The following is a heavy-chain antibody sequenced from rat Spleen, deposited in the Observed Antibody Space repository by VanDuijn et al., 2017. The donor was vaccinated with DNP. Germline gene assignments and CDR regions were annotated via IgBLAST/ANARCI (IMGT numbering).Heavy chain of an antibody. J-gene: IGHJ4*01. CDR1: GFTFSSFW. CDR3: AREYYYAMDA. V-gene: IGHV5-31*01. Sequence: EVQLVESGGGLVQPGRSLKLSCVASGFTFSSFWMTWIRQVPGKGLEWVASITTSGGGTYYPDSVKGRFTISRDNTKNTLYLQMSSLRSEDTATYYCAREYYYAMDAWGQGTSVTVSS. CDR2: ITTSGGGT.